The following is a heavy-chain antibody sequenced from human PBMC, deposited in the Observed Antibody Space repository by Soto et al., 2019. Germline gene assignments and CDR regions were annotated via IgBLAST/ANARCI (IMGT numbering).Heavy chain of an antibody. V-gene: IGHV1-8*01. CDR2: MNPNSGNV. D-gene: IGHD4-4*01. CDR3: ARGYSNYGYYGMDV. J-gene: IGHJ6*02. CDR1: GYTFTNHD. Sequence: QVQLVQSGAEVKKPGASVKVSCKASGYTFTNHDINWVRQATGQGLEWMGWMNPNSGNVGYAQKFQGRVTMTRNNSISTAYMELSSLRSEDTAVYYCARGYSNYGYYGMDVWGQGTTVTVSS.